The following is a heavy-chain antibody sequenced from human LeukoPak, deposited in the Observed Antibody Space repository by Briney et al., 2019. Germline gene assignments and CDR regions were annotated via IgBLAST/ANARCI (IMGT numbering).Heavy chain of an antibody. CDR3: ALTYSSSWYNWFDP. V-gene: IGHV1-18*01. Sequence: ASVKVSCKASGYTFTSYGISWVRQAPGQGLEWMGWISAYNGNTNYAQKLQGRVTMTTDTSTSIAYMELRSLRSDDTAVYYCALTYSSSWYNWFDPWGQGTLVTVSS. D-gene: IGHD6-13*01. J-gene: IGHJ5*02. CDR2: ISAYNGNT. CDR1: GYTFTSYG.